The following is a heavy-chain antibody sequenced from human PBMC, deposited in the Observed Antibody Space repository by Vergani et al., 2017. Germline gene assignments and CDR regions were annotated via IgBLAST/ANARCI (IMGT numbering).Heavy chain of an antibody. V-gene: IGHV4-4*03. CDR1: GGSISSSNW. D-gene: IGHD6-19*01. J-gene: IGHJ4*02. Sequence: QVQLQESGPGLVKPPGTLSLTCAVSGGSISSSNWWSWVRQPPGKGLEWIGEIYHSGSTNYNPSLKSRVTISVDTSKNQFSLKLSSVTAADTAVYYCARISTTYSSGWYYDYWGQGTLVTVSS. CDR2: IYHSGST. CDR3: ARISTTYSSGWYYDY.